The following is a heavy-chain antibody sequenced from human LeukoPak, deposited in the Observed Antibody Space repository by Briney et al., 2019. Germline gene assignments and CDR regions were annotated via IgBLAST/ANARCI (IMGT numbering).Heavy chain of an antibody. CDR2: IGGSGIGHST. J-gene: IGHJ4*02. CDR3: ARDSGWLRYHD. CDR1: GFTFSTHG. D-gene: IGHD5-12*01. Sequence: PGRSLRLSCVGSGFTFSTHGMNWVRQAPGKGLEWVSGIGGSGIGHSTHYADSVKGRFTISRDNSKNMVYLQMDSLRAEDTALYYCARDSGWLRYHDWGQGALVTVSS. V-gene: IGHV3-23*01.